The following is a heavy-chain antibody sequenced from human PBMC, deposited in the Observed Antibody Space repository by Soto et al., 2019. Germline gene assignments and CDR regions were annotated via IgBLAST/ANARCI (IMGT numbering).Heavy chain of an antibody. CDR2: INYSGRS. Sequence: QVQLQESGPGLVKSSETLSLTCSVSGDSSSTYYWGWIRQPPGKGLEWIGYINYSGRSNHNPSLKSRLSISVDASKNQVSLKLTPVTAADTAVYYCARSYCVDSVSCNWFDPWGQGTLVVVSS. CDR1: GDSSSTYY. V-gene: IGHV4-59*01. CDR3: ARSYCVDSVSCNWFDP. J-gene: IGHJ5*02. D-gene: IGHD2-21*01.